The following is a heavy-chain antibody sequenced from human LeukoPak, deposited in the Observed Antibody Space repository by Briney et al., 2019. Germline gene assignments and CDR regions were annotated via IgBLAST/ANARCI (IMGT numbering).Heavy chain of an antibody. J-gene: IGHJ6*04. V-gene: IGHV3-64D*06. CDR3: VKEEACSSTSCYLAGMDV. CDR1: GFTFSSYA. CDR2: ISSNGGST. D-gene: IGHD2-2*01. Sequence: PGGSLRLSCSASGFTFSSYAMHWVRQAPGKGLEYVSAISSNGGSTYYADSVKGRFTISRDNSKNTLYLQMSSLRAEDTAAYYCVKEEACSSTSCYLAGMDVWGKGTTVTVSS.